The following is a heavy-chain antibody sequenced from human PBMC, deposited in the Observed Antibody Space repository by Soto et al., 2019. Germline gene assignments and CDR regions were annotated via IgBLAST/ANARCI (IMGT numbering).Heavy chain of an antibody. D-gene: IGHD3-9*01. Sequence: PGGSLRLSCAASGFTFSSYWMSWVRQAPGKGLEWVANIKQDGSEKYYVDSVKGRFTISRDNAKNSLYLQMNSLRAEDTAVYYCARDNPLVLRYFDWLLFPYAFDIWGQGTMVTVSS. CDR2: IKQDGSEK. J-gene: IGHJ3*02. V-gene: IGHV3-7*01. CDR3: ARDNPLVLRYFDWLLFPYAFDI. CDR1: GFTFSSYW.